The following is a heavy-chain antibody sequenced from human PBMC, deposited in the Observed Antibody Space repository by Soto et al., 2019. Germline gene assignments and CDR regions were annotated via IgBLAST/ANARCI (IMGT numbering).Heavy chain of an antibody. CDR2: IYHSGST. D-gene: IGHD3-22*01. J-gene: IGHJ3*02. V-gene: IGHV4-59*12. Sequence: PSETLSLTCTVSGGSISSYYWSWIRQPPGKGLEWIGYIYHSGSTNYNPSLKSRVTISVDRSKNQFSLKLSSVTAADTAVYYCASARYYYDSSGLPDAFDIWGQGTMVTVSS. CDR3: ASARYYYDSSGLPDAFDI. CDR1: GGSISSYY.